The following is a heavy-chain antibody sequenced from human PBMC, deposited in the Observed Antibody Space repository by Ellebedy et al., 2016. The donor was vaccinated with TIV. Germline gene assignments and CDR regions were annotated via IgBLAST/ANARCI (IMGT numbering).Heavy chain of an antibody. Sequence: GESLKISCAASGSTFSGSAMHWVRQASGKGLEWVGRIRSKANSYATEYTASVNGRFTISRDDSKNTAYLQMNSLETEDTAVYYCAITYYYDSSGYTIDYWGQGTLVTVTS. V-gene: IGHV3-73*01. CDR3: AITYYYDSSGYTIDY. CDR2: IRSKANSYAT. CDR1: GSTFSGSA. J-gene: IGHJ4*02. D-gene: IGHD3-22*01.